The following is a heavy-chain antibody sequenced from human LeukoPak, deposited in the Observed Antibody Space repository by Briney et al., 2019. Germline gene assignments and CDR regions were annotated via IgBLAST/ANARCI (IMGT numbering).Heavy chain of an antibody. CDR3: ARVARGYYGSGSYYDY. CDR1: GYTFTGYY. V-gene: IGHV1-2*02. D-gene: IGHD3-10*01. Sequence: ASVKVSCKASGYTFTGYYMHWVRQAPGQGLEWMGWINPNSGGTNYAQKFQGRVTMTRDTSISTAYMELSRLRSDDTAAYYCARVARGYYGSGSYYDYWGQGTLVTVSS. J-gene: IGHJ4*02. CDR2: INPNSGGT.